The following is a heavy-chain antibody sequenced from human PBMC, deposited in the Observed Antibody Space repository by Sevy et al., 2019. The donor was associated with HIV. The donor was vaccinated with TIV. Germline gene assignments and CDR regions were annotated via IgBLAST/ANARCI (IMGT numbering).Heavy chain of an antibody. CDR2: ISASAGST. J-gene: IGHJ4*02. V-gene: IGHV3-23*01. CDR3: AKDRVCGTYYTGDFDY. CDR1: GFTFSTYA. D-gene: IGHD3-16*01. Sequence: GGSLRLSCAASGFTFSTYAMTWVRQAPGKGLEWVSVISASAGSTYYSDSVKGRFTISRDNSKNTLYLQMNSLRAEDTAVYYCAKDRVCGTYYTGDFDYWGQGTLVTVSS.